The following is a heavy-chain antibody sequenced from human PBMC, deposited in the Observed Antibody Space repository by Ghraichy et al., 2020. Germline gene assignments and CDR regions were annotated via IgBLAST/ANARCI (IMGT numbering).Heavy chain of an antibody. J-gene: IGHJ3*02. CDR2: TYRMAS. D-gene: IGHD5-18*01. V-gene: IGHV6-1*01. Sequence: SQTLSLTCVISGDSLSNNDVAWNWIRQSPSRGLEWLGRTYRMASEYAESVKARTAITPDTSKNQFSLRLNSVTPDDTAVYYCARGIHNTFDIWGQGIMVTVSS. CDR1: GDSLSNNDVA. CDR3: ARGIHNTFDI.